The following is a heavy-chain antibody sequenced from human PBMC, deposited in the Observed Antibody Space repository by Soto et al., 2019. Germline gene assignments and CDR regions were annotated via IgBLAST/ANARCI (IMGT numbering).Heavy chain of an antibody. V-gene: IGHV4-34*01. J-gene: IGHJ4*02. CDR1: GGSFSGYY. CDR2: INHSGST. Sequence: QVQLQQWGAGLLQPSETLSLTCAVYGGSFSGYYWSWIRQPPGKGLEWIGEINHSGSTNYNPSLKSRVTISVDTSKNQFSLKLSSVTAADTAVYYCARGGYSGYTWWGQGTLVTVSS. CDR3: ARGGYSGYTW. D-gene: IGHD5-12*01.